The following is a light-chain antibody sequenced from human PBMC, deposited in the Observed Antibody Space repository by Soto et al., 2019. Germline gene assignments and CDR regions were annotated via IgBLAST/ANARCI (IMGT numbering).Light chain of an antibody. CDR1: TSDRGGYNY. V-gene: IGLV2-14*03. CDR2: DVS. J-gene: IGLJ1*01. Sequence: SLLAPPSSVSGSPGQSIPLSFPGNTSDRGGYNYVSWYQHHPGKAPKLMIYDVSNRPSGVSNRFSGSKSGNTASLSISGLQPEDEADYYCSSYRTSNTRQIVCGTGTKVTVL. CDR3: SSYRTSNTRQIV.